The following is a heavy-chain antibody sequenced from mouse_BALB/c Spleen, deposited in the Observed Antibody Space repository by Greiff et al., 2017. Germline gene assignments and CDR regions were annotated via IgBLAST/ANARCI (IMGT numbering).Heavy chain of an antibody. J-gene: IGHJ2*01. CDR3: ARIPTPNYFDY. CDR1: GFTFSSYG. D-gene: IGHD2-10*01. Sequence: EVKLVESGGGLVQPGGSLKLSCAASGFTFSSYGMSWVRQTPDKRLEWVATISSGGSYTYYPDSVKGRFTISRDNAKNTLYLQMSSLKSEDTAMYYCARIPTPNYFDYWGQGTTLTVSS. V-gene: IGHV5-6*03. CDR2: ISSGGSYT.